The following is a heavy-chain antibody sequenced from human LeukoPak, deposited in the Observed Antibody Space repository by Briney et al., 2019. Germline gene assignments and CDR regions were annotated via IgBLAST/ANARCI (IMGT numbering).Heavy chain of an antibody. J-gene: IGHJ4*02. V-gene: IGHV1-69*04. Sequence: SVKVSCKASGGTFSNAAISWVRQSPGEGLQWMGRVIPFLGTTNYAHKFQGRVTITADTDTQTAYMGLRSLTSEDTAVYFCASGPSSEFLTGFFFGYFDDWGQGTLITVSS. CDR2: VIPFLGTT. CDR1: GGTFSNAA. D-gene: IGHD3-9*01. CDR3: ASGPSSEFLTGFFFGYFDD.